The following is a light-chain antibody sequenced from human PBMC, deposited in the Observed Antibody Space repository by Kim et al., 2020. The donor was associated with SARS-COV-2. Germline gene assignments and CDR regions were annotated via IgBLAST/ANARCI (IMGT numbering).Light chain of an antibody. J-gene: IGLJ2*01. V-gene: IGLV3-1*01. CDR1: NLGNKY. Sequence: SYELTQPPSVSVSPGQTASITCSGDNLGNKYACWYQQKPDQSPVLVIYQDTKRPSGIPERFSGSNSGNTATLTIRGTQAMDEADYYCQAWDSSAVVFGGG. CDR2: QDT. CDR3: QAWDSSAVV.